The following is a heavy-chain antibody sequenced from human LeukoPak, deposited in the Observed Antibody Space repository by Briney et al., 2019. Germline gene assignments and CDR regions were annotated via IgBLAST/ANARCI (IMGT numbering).Heavy chain of an antibody. CDR1: GFTFSSYW. V-gene: IGHV3-74*01. D-gene: IGHD3-10*01. CDR3: ARAGVRGVISWFDP. Sequence: GGSLRLSCAASGFTFSSYWMHWVRQAPGKGLVWFSRINSDGSSTSYADSVKGRFTISRDNAKNTLYLQMNSLRAEDTAVYYCARAGVRGVISWFDPWGQGTLVTVSS. J-gene: IGHJ5*02. CDR2: INSDGSST.